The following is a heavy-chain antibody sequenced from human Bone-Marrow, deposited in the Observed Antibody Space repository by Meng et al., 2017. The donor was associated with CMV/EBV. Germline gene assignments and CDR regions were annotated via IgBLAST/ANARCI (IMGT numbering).Heavy chain of an antibody. Sequence: LSLTCAASGFTFSSYAMSWVRQAPGKGLEWVSAISGSGGSTYYADSVKGRFTISRDNSKNTLYLQMNSLRAEDTAVYYCAKGQQLVQRAFDIWGQGTMVTVSS. CDR1: GFTFSSYA. CDR2: ISGSGGST. J-gene: IGHJ3*02. V-gene: IGHV3-23*01. CDR3: AKGQQLVQRAFDI. D-gene: IGHD6-13*01.